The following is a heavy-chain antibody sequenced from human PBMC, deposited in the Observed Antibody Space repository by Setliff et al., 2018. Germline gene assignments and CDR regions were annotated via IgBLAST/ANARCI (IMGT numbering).Heavy chain of an antibody. CDR1: GGSISPYY. V-gene: IGHV4-59*01. CDR2: VRYTGRA. J-gene: IGHJ4*02. D-gene: IGHD1-1*01. CDR3: ASSQFYINFGS. Sequence: SETLSLTCSVSGGSISPYYWGWIRQSPKTGLEFIAHVRYTGRADYNPSLRSRASISIDTSKRQFSLKLRSLAAADTAVYYCASSQFYINFGSWGQGTLVTVSS.